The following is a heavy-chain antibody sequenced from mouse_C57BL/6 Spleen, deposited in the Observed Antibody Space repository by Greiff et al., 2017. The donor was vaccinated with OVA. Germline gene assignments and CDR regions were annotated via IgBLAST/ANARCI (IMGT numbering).Heavy chain of an antibody. V-gene: IGHV1-4*01. CDR2: INPSSGYT. CDR3: ARIWDWYFDV. D-gene: IGHD4-1*01. J-gene: IGHJ1*03. Sequence: VKLMESGAELARPGASVKMSCKASGYTFTSYTMHWVKQRPGQGLEWIGYINPSSGYTKYNQKFKDKATLTADKSSSTAYMQLSSLTSEDSAVYYCARIWDWYFDVWGTGTTVTVSS. CDR1: GYTFTSYT.